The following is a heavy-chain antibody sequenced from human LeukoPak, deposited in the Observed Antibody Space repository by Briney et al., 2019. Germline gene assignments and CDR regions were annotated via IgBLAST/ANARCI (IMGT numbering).Heavy chain of an antibody. V-gene: IGHV3-23*01. D-gene: IGHD6-13*01. J-gene: IGHJ4*02. Sequence: GASLRLSCAASGFTFSSYAMSWVRQAPGKGLEWVSAISGSGGSTYYADSVKGRFTISRDNSKNTLYLQMNSLRAEDTAVYYCAKDLEQQLAIHFDYWGQGTLVTVSS. CDR3: AKDLEQQLAIHFDY. CDR2: ISGSGGST. CDR1: GFTFSSYA.